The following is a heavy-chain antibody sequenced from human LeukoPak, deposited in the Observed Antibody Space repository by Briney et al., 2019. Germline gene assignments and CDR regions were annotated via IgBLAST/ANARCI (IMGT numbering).Heavy chain of an antibody. V-gene: IGHV3-23*01. Sequence: PGGSLRLSCAACGFTFSSYAMSWVRKAAGKGLEWVSAISGSGGSTYNADSVTGRFTTSRDNSKNTLYLQMNSLRAEDTAVYYCAKVELFSYAFDIGGQGTMVTVSS. J-gene: IGHJ3*02. CDR2: ISGSGGST. CDR1: GFTFSSYA. CDR3: AKVELFSYAFDI. D-gene: IGHD1-26*01.